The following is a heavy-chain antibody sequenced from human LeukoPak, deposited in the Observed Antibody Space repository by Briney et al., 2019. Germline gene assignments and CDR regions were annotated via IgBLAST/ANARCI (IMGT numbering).Heavy chain of an antibody. V-gene: IGHV5-51*01. CDR3: ARHHDYGDYGCFDY. Sequence: LGGSLKISCKGSGSSFTSYWIGWVRQLPGKGLEWMGIIYPGDSDTRYSPSFQGQVTISADKSIRTAYLQWSSLKASDTAIYYCARHHDYGDYGCFDYWGQGTLVTVSS. J-gene: IGHJ4*02. CDR2: IYPGDSDT. D-gene: IGHD4-17*01. CDR1: GSSFTSYW.